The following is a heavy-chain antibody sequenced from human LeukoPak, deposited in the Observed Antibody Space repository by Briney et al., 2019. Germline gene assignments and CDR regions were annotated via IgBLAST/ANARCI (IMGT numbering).Heavy chain of an antibody. Sequence: ASVKVSCKASGYIFTGYYMHWVRQAPGQGLEWMGWINPNSGGTNYAQKLQGRVTMTTDTSTSTAYMELRSLRSDDTAVYYCAREGVGATGFDYWGQGTLVTVSS. CDR1: GYIFTGYY. V-gene: IGHV1-2*02. D-gene: IGHD1-26*01. J-gene: IGHJ4*02. CDR3: AREGVGATGFDY. CDR2: INPNSGGT.